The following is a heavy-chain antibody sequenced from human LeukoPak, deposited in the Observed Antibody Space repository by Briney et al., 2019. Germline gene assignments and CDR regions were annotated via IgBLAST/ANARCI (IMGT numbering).Heavy chain of an antibody. CDR2: IYYSGST. CDR3: ARDLDNRSFDY. V-gene: IGHV4-59*01. CDR1: GGSISSYY. Sequence: KPSETLSLTCTVSGGSISSYYWSWIRQPPGKGLEWIGYIYYSGSTNYNPSLKSRVTISVDTSKNQFSLKLSSVTAADTAVYCCARDLDNRSFDYWGQGTLVTVSS. D-gene: IGHD2-2*03. J-gene: IGHJ4*02.